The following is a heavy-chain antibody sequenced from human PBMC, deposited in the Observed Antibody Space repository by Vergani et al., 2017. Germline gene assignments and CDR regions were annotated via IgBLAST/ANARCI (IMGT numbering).Heavy chain of an antibody. Sequence: EVRLLVSGGGLVQPGGSLRLSCAASGFTFNIYAMSWVRQAPGEGLEWVSTITYNGGRTFYADSVTGRFTISRENSKHTLFLQLKTLRAEDTGVYYCAKDYNIMGALHYWGQGTLVAVSS. D-gene: IGHD5-12*01. V-gene: IGHV3-23*01. J-gene: IGHJ4*02. CDR1: GFTFNIYA. CDR2: ITYNGGRT. CDR3: AKDYNIMGALHY.